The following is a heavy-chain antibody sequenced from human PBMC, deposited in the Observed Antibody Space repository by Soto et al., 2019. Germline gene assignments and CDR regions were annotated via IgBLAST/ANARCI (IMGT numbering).Heavy chain of an antibody. Sequence: QVQLVQSGDEVKKPGASVKVSCKASGYIFVNYGIAWVRQAPGQGLEWMGWISPYTGNTHSATKVQGRLTMTTDTSTSTAYMDLGSLTSDYTAVYYCVMVDNYVTPTQQDVWGQGTTVTVSS. V-gene: IGHV1-18*01. CDR2: ISPYTGNT. CDR1: GYIFVNYG. CDR3: VMVDNYVTPTQQDV. D-gene: IGHD3-16*01. J-gene: IGHJ6*02.